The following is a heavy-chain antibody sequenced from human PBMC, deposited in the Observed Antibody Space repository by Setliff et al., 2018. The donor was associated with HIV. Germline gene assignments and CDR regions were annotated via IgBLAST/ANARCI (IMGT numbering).Heavy chain of an antibody. CDR1: GYTFSSYD. Sequence: SVKVSCKASGYTFSSYDINWVRQATGQGLEWMGIINPSGGSTSYAQKFQGRVTMTRDTSTSTVYMELSSLRSEDTAVYYCAREGARVFDYWGQGTLVTVSS. CDR2: INPSGGST. V-gene: IGHV1-46*01. CDR3: AREGARVFDY. J-gene: IGHJ4*02.